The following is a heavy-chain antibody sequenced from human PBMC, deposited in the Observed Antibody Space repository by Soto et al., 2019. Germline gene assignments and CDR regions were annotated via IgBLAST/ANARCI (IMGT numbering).Heavy chain of an antibody. Sequence: EVQLVETGGGLIQPGGSLRLTCAASGFSVTSNYMTWVRQAPGKGLEWVSVIYTGDSTYYADSVKGRFTISRDKSTNTLYLQMNSLRAEDTAVYYCARSSGWYCFDYWGQGTLVTVSS. J-gene: IGHJ4*02. CDR1: GFSVTSNY. D-gene: IGHD6-19*01. V-gene: IGHV3-53*02. CDR3: ARSSGWYCFDY. CDR2: IYTGDST.